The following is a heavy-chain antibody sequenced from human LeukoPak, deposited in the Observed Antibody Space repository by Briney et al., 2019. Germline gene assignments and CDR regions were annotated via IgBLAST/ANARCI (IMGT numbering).Heavy chain of an antibody. CDR2: ISGSGGST. Sequence: GGALRLSCEASGFTFSSYAMSWVRQAPGKGLKWVSAISGSGGSTYYADSVKGRFTISRDNSKDTLYLQMNSLRAEDTAVYYCAKDTGYSYGYNYWGQGTLVTVSS. V-gene: IGHV3-23*01. CDR1: GFTFSSYA. CDR3: AKDTGYSYGYNY. D-gene: IGHD5-18*01. J-gene: IGHJ4*02.